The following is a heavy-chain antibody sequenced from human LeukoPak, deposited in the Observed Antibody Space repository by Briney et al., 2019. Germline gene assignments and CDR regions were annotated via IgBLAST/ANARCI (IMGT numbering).Heavy chain of an antibody. J-gene: IGHJ4*02. Sequence: GGSLRLSCAASGFTFSTYVMSWVSQAPGKGLEWVSAISASGGSTYYADSVKGRFTISRDNSKNTLYLQMNSLRAEDTAVYYCATSWRGFDYWGQGPLVTVSS. D-gene: IGHD3-10*01. CDR2: ISASGGST. CDR1: GFTFSTYV. CDR3: ATSWRGFDY. V-gene: IGHV3-23*01.